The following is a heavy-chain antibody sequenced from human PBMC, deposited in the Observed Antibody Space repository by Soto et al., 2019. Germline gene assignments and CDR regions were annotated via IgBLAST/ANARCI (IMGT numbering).Heavy chain of an antibody. CDR3: AKDAREAAPSDV. CDR2: MSTYNENK. V-gene: IGHV1-18*01. CDR1: GYAFTSYG. Sequence: QAQLLQSAPELRKPGASVKVSCKASGYAFTSYGINWVRRAPGQGLEWVGWMSTYNENKVYAQKLQGRVAMTMDAATSTAYLDLGPLRSDDTAVYYCAKDAREAAPSDVWGQGTMVTVSS. J-gene: IGHJ3*01. D-gene: IGHD2-15*01.